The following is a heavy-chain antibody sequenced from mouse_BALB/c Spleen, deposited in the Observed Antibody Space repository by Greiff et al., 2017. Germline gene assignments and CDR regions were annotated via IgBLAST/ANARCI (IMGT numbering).Heavy chain of an antibody. CDR1: GFSLTSYG. V-gene: IGHV2-9*02. J-gene: IGHJ3*01. D-gene: IGHD3-1*01. CDR3: ARQHGLRSFAY. Sequence: VQLQESGPGLVAPSQSLSITCTVSGFSLTSYGVHWVRQPPGKGLEWLGVIWAGGSTNYNSALMSRLSISKDNSKSQVFLKMNSLQTDDTAMYYCARQHGLRSFAYWGQGTLVTVSA. CDR2: IWAGGST.